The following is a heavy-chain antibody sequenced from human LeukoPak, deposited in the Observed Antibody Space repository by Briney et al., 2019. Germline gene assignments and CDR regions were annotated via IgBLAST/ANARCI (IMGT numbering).Heavy chain of an antibody. CDR1: GGTFSSYA. Sequence: ASVKVSCKAAGGTFSSYAISWVRQAPGQGLEWMGGIIPIFGTTKYAQKFQDRVTITADESTSTAHMELSSLRSEDTAVYYCARRCAPYDFWSGYGCLDYWGQGTLVTVSS. D-gene: IGHD3-3*01. CDR2: IIPIFGTT. J-gene: IGHJ4*02. CDR3: ARRCAPYDFWSGYGCLDY. V-gene: IGHV1-69*13.